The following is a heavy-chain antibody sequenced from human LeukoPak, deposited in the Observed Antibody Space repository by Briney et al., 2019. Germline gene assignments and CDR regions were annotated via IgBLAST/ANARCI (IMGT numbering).Heavy chain of an antibody. CDR2: IYLSGST. CDR3: VRHRPYDFWSGIPGYFDL. CDR1: GGSISSSSFY. D-gene: IGHD3-3*01. J-gene: IGHJ2*01. Sequence: SETLSLTCTVSGGSISSSSFYGGWIRQPPGKGLEWIASIYLSGSTFYNLSLKSRVTISVDTSKNQFSLKLSSVTAADTAVYYCVRHRPYDFWSGIPGYFDLWGRGSLVTVSS. V-gene: IGHV4-39*01.